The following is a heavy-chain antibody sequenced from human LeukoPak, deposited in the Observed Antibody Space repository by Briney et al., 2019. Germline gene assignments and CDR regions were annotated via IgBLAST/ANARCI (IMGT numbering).Heavy chain of an antibody. V-gene: IGHV3-21*01. J-gene: IGHJ4*02. Sequence: PGGSLRLSCAASGFTFSSYSMKWVRQAPGKGLEWVSFISSSSSYIYYADSVKGRFTISRDNAKNSLYLQMNSLRAEDTAVYYCAREEAHYYDSSGYLDYWGQGTLVTVSS. CDR2: ISSSSSYI. CDR3: AREEAHYYDSSGYLDY. CDR1: GFTFSSYS. D-gene: IGHD3-22*01.